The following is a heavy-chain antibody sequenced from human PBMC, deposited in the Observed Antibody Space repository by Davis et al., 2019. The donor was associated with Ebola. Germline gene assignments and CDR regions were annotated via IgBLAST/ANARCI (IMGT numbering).Heavy chain of an antibody. J-gene: IGHJ4*02. V-gene: IGHV3-30-3*01. CDR1: GFTFSGYS. Sequence: GESLKISCAASGFTFSGYSMHWVRQAPGKGLEWVAVISYDGGNKHYADSVKGRFTISRDNSKNTLYLQMNSLRAEDTAVYYCARDFSWAFDYWGQGTLVTVSS. D-gene: IGHD6-13*01. CDR2: ISYDGGNK. CDR3: ARDFSWAFDY.